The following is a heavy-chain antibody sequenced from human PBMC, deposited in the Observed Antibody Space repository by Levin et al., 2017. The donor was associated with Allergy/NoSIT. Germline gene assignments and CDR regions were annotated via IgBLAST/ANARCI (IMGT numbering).Heavy chain of an antibody. CDR1: GGSISDGSTSSGNNY. D-gene: IGHD1-26*01. V-gene: IGHV4-39*01. J-gene: IGHJ4*02. CDR2: IHYSGSA. Sequence: SQTLSLTCSVSGGSISDGSTSSGNNYWAWIRQPPGKGLQWLGSIHYSGSAYYNPSLTSRVTMSVDTSKNQFSLKVTSVTVADTAVYFCAMTVMGATSVHWGQGTLVTVSS. CDR3: AMTVMGATSVH.